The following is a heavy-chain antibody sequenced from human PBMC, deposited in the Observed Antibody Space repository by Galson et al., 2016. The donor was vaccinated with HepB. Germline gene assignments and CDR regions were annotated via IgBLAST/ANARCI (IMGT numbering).Heavy chain of an antibody. CDR2: IWYDGSDK. V-gene: IGHV3-33*01. D-gene: IGHD3-3*01. CDR3: AREGGYDFWSGYSFRVWSLDY. Sequence: SLRLSCAASGFTFSSYGMHWVRQAPGKGLEWVAVIWYDGSDKYYADSVKSRFTISRDNSKNTLYLQMSSLRAEDTAVYYCAREGGYDFWSGYSFRVWSLDYWGQGTLVTVSS. J-gene: IGHJ4*02. CDR1: GFTFSSYG.